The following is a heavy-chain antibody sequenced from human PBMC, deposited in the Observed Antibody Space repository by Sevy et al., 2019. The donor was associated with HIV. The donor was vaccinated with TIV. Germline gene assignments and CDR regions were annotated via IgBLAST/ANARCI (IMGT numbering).Heavy chain of an antibody. CDR2: IYSYGET. CDR3: ARSMEQQLDAFDI. CDR1: GASIRDSSYY. D-gene: IGHD6-13*01. Sequence: ETLSLTCTVSGASIRDSSYYWAWIRQPPGKGLEWIGNIYSYGETYYNSSLKSRVTISVDTSKNQLSLSLTSVTAADTAIYFCARSMEQQLDAFDIWGQGTMVTVSS. V-gene: IGHV4-39*01. J-gene: IGHJ3*02.